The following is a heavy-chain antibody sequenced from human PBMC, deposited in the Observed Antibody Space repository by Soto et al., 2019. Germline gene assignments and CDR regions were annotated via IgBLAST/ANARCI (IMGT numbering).Heavy chain of an antibody. Sequence: SETLSLTCAVYGGSFSGYYWSWIRQPPGKGLEWIGEINHSGSTNYNPSLKSRVTISVDTSKNQFSLKLSSVTAADTAVYYCARGLWGSSGYYFDYWGQGTLVTVSS. CDR1: GGSFSGYY. V-gene: IGHV4-34*01. D-gene: IGHD3-22*01. CDR2: INHSGST. CDR3: ARGLWGSSGYYFDY. J-gene: IGHJ4*02.